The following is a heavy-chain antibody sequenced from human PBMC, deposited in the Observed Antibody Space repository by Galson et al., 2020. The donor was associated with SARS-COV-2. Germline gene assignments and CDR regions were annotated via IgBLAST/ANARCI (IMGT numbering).Heavy chain of an antibody. CDR1: GYSFTSYW. V-gene: IGHV5-51*01. J-gene: IGHJ6*02. D-gene: IGHD3-10*01. CDR2: IYPGDSDT. Sequence: KVSCKGSGYSFTSYWIGWVRQMPGKGLEWMGIIYPGDSDTRYSPSFQGQVTISDDKSISTAYLQWSSLKASDTAMYYCARQGVRGVIIDYYYYGMDVWGQGTTVTVSS. CDR3: ARQGVRGVIIDYYYYGMDV.